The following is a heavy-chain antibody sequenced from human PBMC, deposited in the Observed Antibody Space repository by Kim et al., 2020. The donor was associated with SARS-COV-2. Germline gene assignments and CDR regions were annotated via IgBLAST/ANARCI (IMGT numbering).Heavy chain of an antibody. CDR2: INPSGGST. J-gene: IGHJ5*02. Sequence: ASVKVSCKASGYTFTSYYMHWVRQAPGQGLEWMGIINPSGGSTSYAQKFQGRVTMTRDTSTSTVYMELSSLRSEDTAVYYCAKVWGSTSNQTNVFWFDPWGQGTLVTVSS. V-gene: IGHV1-46*01. CDR1: GYTFTSYY. CDR3: AKVWGSTSNQTNVFWFDP. D-gene: IGHD2-2*01.